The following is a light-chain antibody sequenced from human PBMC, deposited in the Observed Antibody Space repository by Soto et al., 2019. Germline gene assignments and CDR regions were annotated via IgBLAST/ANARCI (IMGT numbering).Light chain of an antibody. CDR1: ESISSSF. V-gene: IGKV3-20*01. Sequence: EILLTQSPCTLSLSPGERATLSCRASESISSSFLAWFQQKRGQAPRLLIFGASSRATGIPDRFSGSGSGTDFTLTISRLEPEDFAVYYCQHYGSSPFTFGPGTKVDIK. CDR2: GAS. J-gene: IGKJ3*01. CDR3: QHYGSSPFT.